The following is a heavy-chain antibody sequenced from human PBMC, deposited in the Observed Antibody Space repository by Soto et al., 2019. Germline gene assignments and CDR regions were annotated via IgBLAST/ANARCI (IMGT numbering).Heavy chain of an antibody. D-gene: IGHD6-19*01. CDR3: AKSCIAVAINPYGMDV. V-gene: IGHV3-23*01. CDR2: ISGSGGST. CDR1: GFTFSSYA. J-gene: IGHJ6*02. Sequence: GGSLRLSCAASGFTFSSYAMSWVRPAPGKGLEWVSAISGSGGSTYYADSVKGRFTISRDNSKNTLYLQMNSLRAEDTAVYYCAKSCIAVAINPYGMDVWGQGTTVTVSS.